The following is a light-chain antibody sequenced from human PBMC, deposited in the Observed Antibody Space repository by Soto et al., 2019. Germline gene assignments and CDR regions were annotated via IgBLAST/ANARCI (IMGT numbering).Light chain of an antibody. CDR2: DAS. CDR1: QNIHSF. V-gene: IGKV3-11*01. J-gene: IGKJ2*01. CDR3: QQRLFWPLFT. Sequence: EIVLTQSPATVSLSPGESAPLSCRASQNIHSFLAWYQQRPGQAPRLLIYDASFRATAIPARFNGSGSVTDFTLTITRLEPEDFAVYYCQQRLFWPLFTFGQGTRLEIK.